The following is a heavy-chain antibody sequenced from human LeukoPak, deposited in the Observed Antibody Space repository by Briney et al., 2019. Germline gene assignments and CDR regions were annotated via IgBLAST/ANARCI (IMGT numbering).Heavy chain of an antibody. CDR1: GGSINSSRYY. D-gene: IGHD3-10*01. CDR2: IYYSGST. CDR3: ARSPKLILSGSYFSYYYYYYMDV. Sequence: PSETLSLTCTVSGGSINSSRYYWGWIRQPPGKGLEWIGNIYYSGSTYYNPSLKSRVTISVDTSKNQFSLKLSSVTAADTAVYYCARSPKLILSGSYFSYYYYYYMDVWGKGTTVTISS. J-gene: IGHJ6*03. V-gene: IGHV4-39*01.